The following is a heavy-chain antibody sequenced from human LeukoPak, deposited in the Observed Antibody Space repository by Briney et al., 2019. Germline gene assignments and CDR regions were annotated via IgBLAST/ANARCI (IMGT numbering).Heavy chain of an antibody. V-gene: IGHV4-39*01. Sequence: SETLSLTCTVSGGSISSSSYYWGWIRQPPGKGLEWIGSIYYSGSTYYNPSLKSRITISVDTSKNQFSLKLSSVTAADTAVYYCASIAARRGYYFDYWGQGTLVTVSS. CDR2: IYYSGST. CDR3: ASIAARRGYYFDY. CDR1: GGSISSSSYY. D-gene: IGHD6-6*01. J-gene: IGHJ4*02.